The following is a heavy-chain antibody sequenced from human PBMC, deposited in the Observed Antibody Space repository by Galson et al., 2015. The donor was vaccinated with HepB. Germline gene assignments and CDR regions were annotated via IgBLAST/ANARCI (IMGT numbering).Heavy chain of an antibody. Sequence: SLRLSCAASGFTFSSYEMNWVRQAPGKGLEWVSYISSSGSTIYYADSVKGRFTISRDNAKNPLYLQMNSLRAEDTAVYYCAREFRGYYDILTGYYQHDAFDIWGQGTMVTVSS. J-gene: IGHJ3*02. D-gene: IGHD3-9*01. V-gene: IGHV3-48*03. CDR1: GFTFSSYE. CDR2: ISSSGSTI. CDR3: AREFRGYYDILTGYYQHDAFDI.